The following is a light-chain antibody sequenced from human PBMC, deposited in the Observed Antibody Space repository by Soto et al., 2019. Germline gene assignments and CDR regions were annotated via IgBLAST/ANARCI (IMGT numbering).Light chain of an antibody. CDR3: QQYTDWPPWT. J-gene: IGKJ1*01. CDR2: GAS. CDR1: QSVRNN. V-gene: IGKV3-15*01. Sequence: EIVMTQSPATLSVSPGERATLSCRASQSVRNNLAWYQQKPGQAPRLLIYGASTRATGIPARFSGSGSGTDFTLTISRLQSEDFAVYYCQQYTDWPPWTFGQGTKWIS.